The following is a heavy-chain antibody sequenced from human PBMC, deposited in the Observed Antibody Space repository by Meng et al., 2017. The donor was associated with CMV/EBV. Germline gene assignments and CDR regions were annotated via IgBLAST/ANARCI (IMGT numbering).Heavy chain of an antibody. J-gene: IGHJ4*02. V-gene: IGHV3-30*02. Sequence: GESLKISCAASGFTFSNYAMSWVRQAPGKGLEWVAFIRYDGSNKYYADSVKGRFTISRDNSKNTLYLQMNSLRAEDTAVYYCAKDRRYYDSSGYFDYWGQGTLVTVSS. CDR2: IRYDGSNK. CDR1: GFTFSNYA. D-gene: IGHD3-22*01. CDR3: AKDRRYYDSSGYFDY.